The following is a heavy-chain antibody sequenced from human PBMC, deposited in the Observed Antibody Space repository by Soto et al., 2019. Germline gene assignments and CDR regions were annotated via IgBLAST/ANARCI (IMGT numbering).Heavy chain of an antibody. D-gene: IGHD3-10*01. CDR2: INTYNGNT. J-gene: IGHJ5*02. V-gene: IGHV1-18*01. CDR3: ARGVGSGTYYNQYNWFDP. CDR1: DYTFTNYG. Sequence: ASVKVSCKASDYTFTNYGISWVRQAPGQGLEWMGWINTYNGNTNHAQKLQGRVTMTTDTSTSTAYMELRSLRSDDTAMYYCARGVGSGTYYNQYNWFDPWGQGTLVTVSS.